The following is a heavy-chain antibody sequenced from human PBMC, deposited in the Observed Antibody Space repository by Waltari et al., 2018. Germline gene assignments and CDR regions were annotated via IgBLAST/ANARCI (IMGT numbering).Heavy chain of an antibody. CDR3: ATKTLDWLLPQNYYYGMDV. Sequence: QVQLVQSGAEVKKPGASVKVSCKASGYTFTSYDINWVRQANGQGLGWMGWRNPNSGNPGYAQKFQGRVTMTRNTSISTAYMELSSLRSEDTAVYYCATKTLDWLLPQNYYYGMDVWGQGTTVTVSS. CDR2: RNPNSGNP. CDR1: GYTFTSYD. D-gene: IGHD3-9*01. J-gene: IGHJ6*02. V-gene: IGHV1-8*01.